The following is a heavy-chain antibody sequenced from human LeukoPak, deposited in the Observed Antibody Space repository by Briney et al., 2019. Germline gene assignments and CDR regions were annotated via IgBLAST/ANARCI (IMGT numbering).Heavy chain of an antibody. V-gene: IGHV3-23*01. Sequence: GGSLRLSCAASGFTFTTYGMSWVRQAPGKGLEWVSGITAGGGERYYADSVRGRFTISRDNSKNTLYLHMGSLSAEDTALYYCARRAGGYSHPYDYWGQGILVTVSS. CDR2: ITAGGGER. CDR1: GFTFTTYG. D-gene: IGHD4-23*01. CDR3: ARRAGGYSHPYDY. J-gene: IGHJ4*02.